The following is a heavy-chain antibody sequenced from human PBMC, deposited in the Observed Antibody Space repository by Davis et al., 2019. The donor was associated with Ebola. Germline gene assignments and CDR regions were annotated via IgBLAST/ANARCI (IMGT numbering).Heavy chain of an antibody. Sequence: PGGSLRLSCAASGFTFSSYGMHWVRQAPGKGLEWVAFIRYDGSNKYYADSVKGRFTISRDNSKNTLYLQMNSLRAEDTAVYYCAKSYSSGWYINWFDPWGQGTLVTVSS. CDR2: IRYDGSNK. J-gene: IGHJ5*02. CDR1: GFTFSSYG. V-gene: IGHV3-30*02. CDR3: AKSYSSGWYINWFDP. D-gene: IGHD6-19*01.